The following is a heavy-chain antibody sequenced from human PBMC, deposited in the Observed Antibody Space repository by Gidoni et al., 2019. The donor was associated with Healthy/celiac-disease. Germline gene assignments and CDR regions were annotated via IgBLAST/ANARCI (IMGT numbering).Heavy chain of an antibody. Sequence: QVQLVESGGGVVQPGRSLRLSCAASGFPFSCYAMHWVRQAPGKGLEWVAVISYDGSNKYYADSVKGRFTISRDNSKNTLYLQMNSLRAEDTAVYYCAFARKGYWGQGTLVTVSS. V-gene: IGHV3-30-3*01. CDR1: GFPFSCYA. CDR2: ISYDGSNK. CDR3: AFARKGY. J-gene: IGHJ4*02.